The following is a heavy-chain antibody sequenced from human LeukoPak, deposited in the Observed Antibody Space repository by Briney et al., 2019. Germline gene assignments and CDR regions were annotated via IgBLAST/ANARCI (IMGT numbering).Heavy chain of an antibody. CDR2: INPNSGGT. Sequence: GASVTVSCKASGYTFTGYYMHWVRPAPAQGLAWMGWINPNSGGTNYAQKFQGRVTMTRDTSISTAYMELSRLRSDDPAVYYCARVRAAAGTRQYYFDYWGQGTLVTVSS. J-gene: IGHJ4*02. CDR1: GYTFTGYY. V-gene: IGHV1-2*02. CDR3: ARVRAAAGTRQYYFDY. D-gene: IGHD6-13*01.